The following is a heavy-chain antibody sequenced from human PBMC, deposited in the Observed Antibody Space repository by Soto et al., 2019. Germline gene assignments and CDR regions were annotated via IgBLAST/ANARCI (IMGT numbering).Heavy chain of an antibody. D-gene: IGHD4-17*01. CDR1: GGTFSSYT. J-gene: IGHJ3*02. CDR3: ARPTPYGDYDPVAFDI. V-gene: IGHV1-69*02. Sequence: GASVKVSCKASGGTFSSYTISWVRQAPGQGLEWMGRIIPILGIANYAQKFQGRVTITADKSTSTAYMELSSLRSEDTAVYYCARPTPYGDYDPVAFDIWGQGTMVTVSS. CDR2: IIPILGIA.